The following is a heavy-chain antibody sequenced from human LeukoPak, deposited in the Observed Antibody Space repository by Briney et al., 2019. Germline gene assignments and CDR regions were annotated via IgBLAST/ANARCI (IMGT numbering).Heavy chain of an antibody. V-gene: IGHV4-4*02. J-gene: IGHJ4*02. Sequence: SGTLSLTCGVSGGSISNTNWWSWIRPPPGQGLEWIGEISLTGLTHYNPSLESRVTVSLDKSKNQLSLNLTSVTAADTAVYYCSRENGAFSPFGYWGQGTLVTVLS. CDR2: ISLTGLT. CDR1: GGSISNTNW. D-gene: IGHD2-8*01. CDR3: SRENGAFSPFGY.